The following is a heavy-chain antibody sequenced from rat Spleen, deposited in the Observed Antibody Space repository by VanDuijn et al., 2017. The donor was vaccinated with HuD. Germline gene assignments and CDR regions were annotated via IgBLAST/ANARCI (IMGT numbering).Heavy chain of an antibody. CDR2: ISASGGST. J-gene: IGHJ2*01. CDR3: TRGRVYFGYTGFEY. CDR1: GFTFTSFP. Sequence: EVQLVESGGGLVQPGRSLKLSCAASGFTFTSFPVAWVRQAPTKGLEWVATISASGGSTYFRDSVKGRFTISRDVTKTTLYLQMSSLRSEDTATYYCTRGRVYFGYTGFEYWGQGVMVTVSS. V-gene: IGHV5-46*01. D-gene: IGHD4-3*01.